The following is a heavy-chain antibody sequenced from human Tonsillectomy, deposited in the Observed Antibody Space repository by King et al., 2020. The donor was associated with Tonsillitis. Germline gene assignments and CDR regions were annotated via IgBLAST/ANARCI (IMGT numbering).Heavy chain of an antibody. CDR1: GVPFSSYG. Sequence: VQLVESGGGVVQPGTSLRLSCAASGVPFSSYGMHWVRQAPGKGLEWVALISYDGKKKYYADPVKGRFTISRDNSKNTLYLQMNSLGAEDTAVYYCETTGFIEVVSDYWGQGTLVTVSS. J-gene: IGHJ4*02. CDR2: ISYDGKKK. D-gene: IGHD1-14*01. V-gene: IGHV3-30*03. CDR3: ETTGFIEVVSDY.